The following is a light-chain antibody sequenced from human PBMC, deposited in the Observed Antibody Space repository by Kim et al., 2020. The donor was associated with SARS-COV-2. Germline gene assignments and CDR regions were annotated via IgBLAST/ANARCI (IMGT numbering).Light chain of an antibody. V-gene: IGLV1-44*01. CDR2: SNN. J-gene: IGLJ3*02. CDR3: AAWDDSLNGPV. Sequence: GQRVTISCCRSSSNVGSNTVNWYQQLPGTAPKLLIDSNNRRPSGVPDRFSGSKSGSSASLAISGLQSEDEADYYCAAWDDSLNGPVFGGGTKLTVL. CDR1: SSNVGSNT.